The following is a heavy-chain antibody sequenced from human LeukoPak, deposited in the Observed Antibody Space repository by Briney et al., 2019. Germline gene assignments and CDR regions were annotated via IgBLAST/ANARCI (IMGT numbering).Heavy chain of an antibody. Sequence: GGSLRLSCAASGFTVSSNYMSWVRQAPGKGLEWVSVIYSGGSTYYADSVKGRFTISRDNSKNTLYLQMNSLRAEDTAVYHRARQALMGSSGYYPDAFDIWGQGTMVTVSS. V-gene: IGHV3-66*04. CDR3: ARQALMGSSGYYPDAFDI. J-gene: IGHJ3*02. CDR2: IYSGGST. D-gene: IGHD3-22*01. CDR1: GFTVSSNY.